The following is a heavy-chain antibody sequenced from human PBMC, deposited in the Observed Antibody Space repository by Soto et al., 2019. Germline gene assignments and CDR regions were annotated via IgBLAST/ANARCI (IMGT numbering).Heavy chain of an antibody. J-gene: IGHJ6*02. CDR3: ARKAGNDAFGYYGMDV. D-gene: IGHD1-1*01. Sequence: PGGSLRLSCAASGFTFSSYGMHWVRQAPGKGLEWVAVIWYDGSNKYYADSVKGRFTISRDNSKNTLYLQMNSLRAEDTAVYYCARKAGNDAFGYYGMDVWGQGTTVTVSS. V-gene: IGHV3-33*01. CDR1: GFTFSSYG. CDR2: IWYDGSNK.